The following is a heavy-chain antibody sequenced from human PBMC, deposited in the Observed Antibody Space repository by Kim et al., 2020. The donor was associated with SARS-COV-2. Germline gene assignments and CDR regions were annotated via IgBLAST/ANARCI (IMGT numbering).Heavy chain of an antibody. J-gene: IGHJ4*02. CDR2: INPSGGST. Sequence: ASVKVSCKASGYTFTSYYMHWVRQAPGQGLDWMGIINPSGGSTSYAQKFQGRVTMTRDTSTSTVYMELSSLRSEDTAVYYCARLGFGDDTGYWGQGTLVTVSS. V-gene: IGHV1-46*01. CDR1: GYTFTSYY. CDR3: ARLGFGDDTGY. D-gene: IGHD3-10*01.